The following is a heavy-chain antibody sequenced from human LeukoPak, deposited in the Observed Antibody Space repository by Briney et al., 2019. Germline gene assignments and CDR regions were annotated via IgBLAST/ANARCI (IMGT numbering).Heavy chain of an antibody. CDR2: IYYSGST. J-gene: IGHJ4*02. CDR1: GGSVSSGSYY. CDR3: ARDQGFLNY. D-gene: IGHD3-3*01. V-gene: IGHV4-61*01. Sequence: PSETLSLTCTVSGGSVSSGSYYWSWIRQPPGKGLEWIEYIYYSGSTNYNPSLKSRVTISVDMSKNQFSLKLSSVSAADTAVYYCARDQGFLNYWGQGTLVTVSS.